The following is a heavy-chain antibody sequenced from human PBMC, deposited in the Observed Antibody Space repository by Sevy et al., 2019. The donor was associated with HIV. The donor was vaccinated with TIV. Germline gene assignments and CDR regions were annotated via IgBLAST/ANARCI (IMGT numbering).Heavy chain of an antibody. CDR2: ITRNSYEAYGGTT. D-gene: IGHD4-17*01. J-gene: IGHJ4*02. V-gene: IGHV3-49*03. CDR1: GFSFDDYA. Sequence: GGSLRLSCTTSGFSFDDYAMSWFRQAPGKGLEWVAFITRNSYEAYGGTTEYAASVKGRFTISRDDSESIAYLQMNSLKTADTAGYYCSRALATVLTPEYYFDYWGQGTLVTVSS. CDR3: SRALATVLTPEYYFDY.